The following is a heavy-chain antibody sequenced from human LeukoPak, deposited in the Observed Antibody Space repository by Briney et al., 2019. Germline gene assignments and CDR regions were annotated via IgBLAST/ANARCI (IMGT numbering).Heavy chain of an antibody. CDR1: GGSFSGYY. Sequence: SETLSLTCAVYGGSFSGYYWSWIRQPPGKGLEWIGEINHSGSTNYNTSLKSRVTISVDTSKNQFSLKLSSVTAADTAVYYCARDRYYGSGSYYNPRRGYFDYWGQGTLVTVSS. D-gene: IGHD3-10*01. CDR2: INHSGST. CDR3: ARDRYYGSGSYYNPRRGYFDY. V-gene: IGHV4-34*01. J-gene: IGHJ4*02.